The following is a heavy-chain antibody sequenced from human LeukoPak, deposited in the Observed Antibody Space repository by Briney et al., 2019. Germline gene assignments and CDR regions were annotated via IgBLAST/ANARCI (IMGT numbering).Heavy chain of an antibody. CDR2: INPNSSGT. Sequence: SVYVSCSASGYTFTGCYLHWLRQPPQQGHDLMGFINPNSSGTTYAQKSQGRVTMTKDTYISTAYMEMSSLTSDDTAVYYCARDLEGYHYGSGNYPQWGQGTLITVSS. D-gene: IGHD3-10*01. CDR1: GYTFTGCY. V-gene: IGHV1-2*02. J-gene: IGHJ4*02. CDR3: ARDLEGYHYGSGNYPQ.